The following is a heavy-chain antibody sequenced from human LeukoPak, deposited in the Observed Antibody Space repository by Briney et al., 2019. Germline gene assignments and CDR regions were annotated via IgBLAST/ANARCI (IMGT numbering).Heavy chain of an antibody. CDR2: ISSSSSYI. D-gene: IGHD6-13*01. CDR1: GFTFSSST. Sequence: GGSLRLSCVASGFTFSSSTMNWVRQAPGKGLEWVSSISSSSSYIYYADSVKGRFTISRDNSKNTLYLQMNSLRAEDTAVYYCAKDGGSSWYGFDYWGQGTLVTVSS. CDR3: AKDGGSSWYGFDY. J-gene: IGHJ4*02. V-gene: IGHV3-21*01.